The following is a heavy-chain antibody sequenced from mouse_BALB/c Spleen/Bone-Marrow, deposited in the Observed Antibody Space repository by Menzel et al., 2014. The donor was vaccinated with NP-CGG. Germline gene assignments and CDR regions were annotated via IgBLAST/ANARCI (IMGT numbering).Heavy chain of an antibody. D-gene: IGHD2-14*01. Sequence: VQLVESGPGLVAPSQSLSIPCTVSGFSLTSYGVHWVRPPPGKGLEWLGVIWAGGITNYNSTLMSRLSINKDDSKSKVFLKMNSLQTDDTAMYYCARGGYYKYDEDAMDYWGQGTSVTVSS. CDR1: GFSLTSYG. CDR2: IWAGGIT. CDR3: ARGGYYKYDEDAMDY. J-gene: IGHJ4*01. V-gene: IGHV2-9*02.